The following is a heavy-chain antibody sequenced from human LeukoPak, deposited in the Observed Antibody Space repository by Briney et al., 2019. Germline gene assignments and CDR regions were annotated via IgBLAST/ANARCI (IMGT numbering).Heavy chain of an antibody. CDR3: AREGSITMIVVPIAGYFDY. CDR2: IYYSGST. D-gene: IGHD3-22*01. CDR1: GGSISSSSYY. J-gene: IGHJ4*02. V-gene: IGHV4-39*07. Sequence: SETLSLTCTVSGGSISSSSYYWGWIRQPPGKGLEWIGSIYYSGSTCYNPSFKSRVAISVDTSKNQFSLKLSSVTAADTAVYYCAREGSITMIVVPIAGYFDYWGQGTLVTVSS.